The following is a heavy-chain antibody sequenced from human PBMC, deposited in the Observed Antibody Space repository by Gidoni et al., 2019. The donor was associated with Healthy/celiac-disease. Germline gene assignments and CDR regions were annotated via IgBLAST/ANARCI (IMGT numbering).Heavy chain of an antibody. CDR2: IYYSGST. CDR1: GGSFSRGDYY. D-gene: IGHD2-15*01. Sequence: QAQLQESGPGLVKPSQTLSLTCTVSGGSFSRGDYYWSWIRQPPGKGLEWIGYIYYSGSTYYNPSLKSRVTISVDTSKNQFSLKLSSVTAADTAVYYCARGSRGVVVAATPIWELYGMDVWGQGTTVTVSS. V-gene: IGHV4-30-4*01. CDR3: ARGSRGVVVAATPIWELYGMDV. J-gene: IGHJ6*02.